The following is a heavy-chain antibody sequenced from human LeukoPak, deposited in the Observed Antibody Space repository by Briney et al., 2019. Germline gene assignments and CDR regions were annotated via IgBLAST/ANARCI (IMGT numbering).Heavy chain of an antibody. J-gene: IGHJ4*02. D-gene: IGHD6-6*01. CDR1: GVSFRGYY. Sequence: SETPSLTCAVCGVSFRGYYLSWIRQPPGKGLEGIGEINHSGSTNYNPSLKRRVTISVVTSKNQFSLKLRSVTAADTAVYYCARGYSSSSLDLEYWGQGTLVTVSS. CDR3: ARGYSSSSLDLEY. V-gene: IGHV4-34*01. CDR2: INHSGST.